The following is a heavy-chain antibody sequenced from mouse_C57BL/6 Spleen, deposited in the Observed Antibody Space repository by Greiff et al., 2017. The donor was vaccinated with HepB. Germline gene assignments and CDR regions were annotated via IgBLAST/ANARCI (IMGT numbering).Heavy chain of an antibody. V-gene: IGHV14-1*01. J-gene: IGHJ2*01. CDR3: TTLYYYGSYYFDY. D-gene: IGHD1-1*01. CDR2: IDPEDGDT. Sequence: VQLKQSGAELVRPGASVKLSCTASGFNIKDYYMHWVKQRPEQGLEWIGRIDPEDGDTEYAPKFQGKATMTADTSSNTAYLQRSSLTSEDTAVYYCTTLYYYGSYYFDYWGQGTTLTVSS. CDR1: GFNIKDYY.